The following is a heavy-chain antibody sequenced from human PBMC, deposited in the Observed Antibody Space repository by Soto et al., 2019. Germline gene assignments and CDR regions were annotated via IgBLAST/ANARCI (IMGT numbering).Heavy chain of an antibody. D-gene: IGHD3-3*01. Sequence: GASVKLSCKASGYTFTSYDINWVRQATGQGLEWMGWMNPNSGNTGYAQKFQGRVTMTRNTSISTAYMELSSLRSEDTAVYYCARGLIIFGVVSTWGQGTLVTVSS. CDR3: ARGLIIFGVVST. J-gene: IGHJ5*02. V-gene: IGHV1-8*01. CDR1: GYTFTSYD. CDR2: MNPNSGNT.